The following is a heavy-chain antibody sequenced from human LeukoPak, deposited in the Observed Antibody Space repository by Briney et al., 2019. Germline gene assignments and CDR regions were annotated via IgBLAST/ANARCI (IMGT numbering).Heavy chain of an antibody. CDR3: ARSRDLEYYFDY. CDR1: GGSISSYY. Sequence: SETLSLTCTVSGGSISSYYWRWIRQPPGKGLEWIGYIYYSGSTNYNPSLKSRVTISVDTSKNQFSLKLSSVTAADTAVYYCARSRDLEYYFDYWGQGTLVTVSS. V-gene: IGHV4-59*08. J-gene: IGHJ4*02. CDR2: IYYSGST.